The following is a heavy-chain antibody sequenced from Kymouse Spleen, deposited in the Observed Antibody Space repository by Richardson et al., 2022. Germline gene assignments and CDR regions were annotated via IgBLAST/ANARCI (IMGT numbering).Heavy chain of an antibody. CDR3: ARERGSGSYYNWFDP. D-gene: IGHD3-10*01. J-gene: IGHJ5*02. CDR1: GGSISSYY. CDR2: IYYSGST. Sequence: QVQLQESGPGLVKPSETLSLTCTVSGGSISSYYWSWIRQPPGKGLEWIGYIYYSGSTNYNPSLKSRVTISVDTSKNQFSLKLSSVTAADTAVYYCARERGSGSYYNWFDPWGQGTLVTVSS. V-gene: IGHV4-59*01.